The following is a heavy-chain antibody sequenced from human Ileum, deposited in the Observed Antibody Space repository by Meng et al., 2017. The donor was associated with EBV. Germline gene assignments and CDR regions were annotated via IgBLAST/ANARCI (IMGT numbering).Heavy chain of an antibody. Sequence: LQQWGKGLLKPSETLSLTCAVYGGSFNDYYWTWLRQPPGKGLEWIGEIDQSGYTKFNPSLSSRATISRDTSNNQFSLRLNSVTAADTALYYCARYGRCNGNSFYCFDPWGQGTLVTVSS. CDR1: GGSFNDYY. CDR3: ARYGRCNGNSFYCFDP. D-gene: IGHD4-23*01. J-gene: IGHJ5*02. V-gene: IGHV4-34*01. CDR2: IDQSGYT.